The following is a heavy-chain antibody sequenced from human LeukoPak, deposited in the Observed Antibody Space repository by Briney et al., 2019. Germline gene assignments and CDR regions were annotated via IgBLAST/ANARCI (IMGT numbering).Heavy chain of an antibody. Sequence: SQTLSLTCTVSGGSISSGGYYWSWIRQHPGKGLEWIGYIYYSGSTYYNPSLKSRVTISVGTSKNQFSLKLSSVTAADTAVYYCARGVVVPAATSYYYYGMDVWGQGTTVTVSS. D-gene: IGHD2-2*01. CDR1: GGSISSGGYY. CDR2: IYYSGST. J-gene: IGHJ6*02. CDR3: ARGVVVPAATSYYYYGMDV. V-gene: IGHV4-31*03.